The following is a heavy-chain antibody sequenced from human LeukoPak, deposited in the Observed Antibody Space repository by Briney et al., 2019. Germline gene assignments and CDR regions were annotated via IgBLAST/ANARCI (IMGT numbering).Heavy chain of an antibody. V-gene: IGHV3-23*01. Sequence: GGSLRLSCAVSGFTFSNYAMTWVRQAPGKGLDWVSAVSVSAGSTYYADSVKGRFTISRDNSKNTLYLQMNSLTAKDTAIYYCAKDLLRFDSRGQGTLVTVSS. CDR3: AKDLLRFDS. CDR1: GFTFSNYA. CDR2: VSVSAGST. J-gene: IGHJ5*01.